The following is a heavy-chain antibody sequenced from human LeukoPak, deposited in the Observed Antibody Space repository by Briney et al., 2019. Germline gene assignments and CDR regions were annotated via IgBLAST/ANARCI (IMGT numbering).Heavy chain of an antibody. J-gene: IGHJ4*02. Sequence: SETLSLTCAVSGYSISSGYYWGWMRQPPGKGLDWIGSISHSGSTYYNPSLRSRVTISIDTSKNQFSLRLNSVTATDHAVYYCARVGRYSYGNYYFNYWGQGTLVTVSS. D-gene: IGHD5-18*01. CDR3: ARVGRYSYGNYYFNY. CDR1: GYSISSGYY. CDR2: ISHSGST. V-gene: IGHV4-38-2*01.